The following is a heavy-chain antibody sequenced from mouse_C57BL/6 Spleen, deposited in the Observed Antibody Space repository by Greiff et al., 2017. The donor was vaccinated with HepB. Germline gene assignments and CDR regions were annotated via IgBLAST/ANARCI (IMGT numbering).Heavy chain of an antibody. CDR1: GYTFTDYE. Sequence: VKVVESGAELVRPGASVTLSCNASGYTFTDYEMHWVKQTPVHGLEWIGAIDPETGGTAYNQKFKGKAILTADKSSSTAYMELRSLTSEDSAVYYCTRLPYYYGSSLLYWGQGTTLTVSS. D-gene: IGHD1-1*01. J-gene: IGHJ2*01. V-gene: IGHV1-15*01. CDR3: TRLPYYYGSSLLY. CDR2: IDPETGGT.